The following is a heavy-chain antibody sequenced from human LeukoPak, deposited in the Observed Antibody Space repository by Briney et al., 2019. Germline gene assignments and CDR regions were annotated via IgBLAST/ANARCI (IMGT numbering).Heavy chain of an antibody. CDR3: ARWVGGYSYGYDY. V-gene: IGHV4-30-4*01. CDR1: GVSISSGDYS. J-gene: IGHJ4*02. D-gene: IGHD5-18*01. Sequence: SETLSLTCTVSGVSISSGDYSWSWIRQPPGKGLECIGYIYYSGSTYYNPSLKSRVTISVDTSKNQCSLKLTSVTAADTAVYYCARWVGGYSYGYDYWGQGTLVTVSS. CDR2: IYYSGST.